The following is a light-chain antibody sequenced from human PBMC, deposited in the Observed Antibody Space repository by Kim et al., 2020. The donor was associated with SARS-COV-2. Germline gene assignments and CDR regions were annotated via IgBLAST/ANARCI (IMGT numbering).Light chain of an antibody. CDR2: DAS. CDR1: HDIKKF. V-gene: IGKV1-33*01. J-gene: IGKJ2*01. Sequence: SASVRDRVTITCQASHDIKKFLNWYQQKPGKAPKLLISDASDLQIGVPSRFSGSGSGTDFILTISNLQPEDIATYFCQHYSEIPYTFGQGTKLEI. CDR3: QHYSEIPYT.